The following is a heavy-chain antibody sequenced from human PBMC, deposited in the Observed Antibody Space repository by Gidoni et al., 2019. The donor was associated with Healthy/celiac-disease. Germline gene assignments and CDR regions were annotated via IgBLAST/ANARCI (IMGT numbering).Heavy chain of an antibody. CDR2: IRSKAYGGTT. CDR1: GITFGDYA. J-gene: IGHJ4*02. CDR3: NGGFGELFHFDY. V-gene: IGHV3-49*05. Sequence: EVPLVESGGRLVKPVRCLRLSCTASGITFGDYAMSWFRQASGKGLEWVGFIRSKAYGGTTEYAASVKGRFTISRDDSKSIAYLQMNSLKTEDTAVYYCNGGFGELFHFDYWGQGTLVTVSS. D-gene: IGHD3-10*01.